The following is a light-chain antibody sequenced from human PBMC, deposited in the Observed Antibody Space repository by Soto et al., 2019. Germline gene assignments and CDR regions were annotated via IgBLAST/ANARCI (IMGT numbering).Light chain of an antibody. CDR1: QNINIW. CDR3: QQYNGLPTWT. V-gene: IGKV1-5*03. Sequence: DLQMTQSPSTLSASVGDRVTITCRASQNINIWLAWYQQKPGKAPKLLIYKASTLESGVPSRFSGSGSGTEFTLTISSLQPDDSATYYCQQYNGLPTWTFGQVTKVEMK. J-gene: IGKJ1*01. CDR2: KAS.